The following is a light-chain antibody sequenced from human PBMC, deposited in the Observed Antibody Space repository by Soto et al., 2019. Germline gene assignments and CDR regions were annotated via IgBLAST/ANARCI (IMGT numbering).Light chain of an antibody. Sequence: DIQMTQSPPTLPASAGDRVTITCRASQDISRWLAWYQQKPGKAPVLLIYDAATLQGGVPSRFSGTGSGKEVTLAFGSVQPEDLATYYCQQYNAYYRFGQGTQVQIK. J-gene: IGKJ2*03. CDR1: QDISRW. CDR2: DAA. CDR3: QQYNAYYR. V-gene: IGKV1-5*01.